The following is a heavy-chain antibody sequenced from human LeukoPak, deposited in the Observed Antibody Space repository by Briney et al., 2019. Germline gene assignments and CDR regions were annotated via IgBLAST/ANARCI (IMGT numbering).Heavy chain of an antibody. V-gene: IGHV1-18*01. D-gene: IGHD6-6*01. CDR3: ATVKSIAARRYYYYYMDV. Sequence: ASVKVSCKASGYTFTSYGISWVRQAPGQGLEWMGWISAYNGNTNYAQKLQGRVTMTTDTPTSTAYMELRSLRSDDTAVYYCATVKSIAARRYYYYYMDVWGKGTTVTVSS. CDR1: GYTFTSYG. J-gene: IGHJ6*03. CDR2: ISAYNGNT.